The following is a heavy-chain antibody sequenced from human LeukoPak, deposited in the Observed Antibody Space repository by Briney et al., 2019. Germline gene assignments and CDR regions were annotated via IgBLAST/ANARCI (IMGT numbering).Heavy chain of an antibody. CDR1: GGSISSYY. CDR3: ARGGSSTWRIGYYFDF. V-gene: IGHV4-59*01. D-gene: IGHD6-13*01. Sequence: SETLSLTCTVSGGSISSYYWNWIRQAPGKGLEWIGFIYSSGSTNYNPSLKSRVTMLVDTSKNQFSLKLRSVTDADTAVYHCARGGSSTWRIGYYFDFWGQGTLVTVSS. CDR2: IYSSGST. J-gene: IGHJ4*02.